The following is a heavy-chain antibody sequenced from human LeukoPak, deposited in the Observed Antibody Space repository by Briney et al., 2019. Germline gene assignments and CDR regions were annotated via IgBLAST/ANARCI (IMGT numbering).Heavy chain of an antibody. CDR2: IYSSGVT. J-gene: IGHJ4*02. D-gene: IGHD2-21*01. Sequence: SETLSLTCAVYGGSFSGYYWSWIRQPPGKGLEWIGYIYSSGVTKYNVSLKSRVTMSVDTSKKQFSLRLSSVTAADTAMFYCTRQAIVGRLPPLVWGQGILVTVSS. CDR1: GGSFSGYY. CDR3: TRQAIVGRLPPLV. V-gene: IGHV4-59*01.